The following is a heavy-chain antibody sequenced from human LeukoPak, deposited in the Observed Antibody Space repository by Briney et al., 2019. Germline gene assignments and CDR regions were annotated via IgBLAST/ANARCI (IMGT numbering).Heavy chain of an antibody. V-gene: IGHV1-24*01. CDR2: FESEDGER. CDR1: GYTLTELT. J-gene: IGHJ4*02. D-gene: IGHD3-16*01. Sequence: AAVNDSSMVSGYTLTELTLQGVRQTAGRGRERVGGFESEDGERVYAQTSQGRVAITEDKSTDTAYMELSSLTSEDTAVYYCVTLGGGVPIAIVDYWGQGTLVTVSS. CDR3: VTLGGGVPIAIVDY.